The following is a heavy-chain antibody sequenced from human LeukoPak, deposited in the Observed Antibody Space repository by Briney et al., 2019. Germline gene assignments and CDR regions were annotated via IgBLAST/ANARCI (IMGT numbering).Heavy chain of an antibody. CDR3: ARDRRWLRTCYFDY. V-gene: IGHV1-69*05. CDR2: IIPIFGTA. CDR1: LGTLRNYA. Sequence: SSVKVPRQPCLGTLRNYAISGLRPAPAQGRAWMGRIIPIFGTANYTQKFQGRVTITTDESTSKAYMELSSVRSEDTAVYYCARDRRWLRTCYFDYWGQGTLVTVSS. J-gene: IGHJ4*02. D-gene: IGHD5-18*01.